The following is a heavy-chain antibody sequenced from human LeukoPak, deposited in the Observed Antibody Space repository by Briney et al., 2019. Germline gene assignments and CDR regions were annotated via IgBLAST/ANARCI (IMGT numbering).Heavy chain of an antibody. J-gene: IGHJ3*01. D-gene: IGHD6-19*01. V-gene: IGHV4-34*01. CDR1: EMSFSAYY. Sequence: SETLSLTSAVSEMSFSAYYWNWIRQSPGKGLEWIGEINYGGSTKYTPSLEGRGTILIDTSKNQFSLKLTSVTAADTAVYYCARGFPPGSGSRGSHAFNVGGQGTMVTVSS. CDR2: INYGGST. CDR3: ARGFPPGSGSRGSHAFNV.